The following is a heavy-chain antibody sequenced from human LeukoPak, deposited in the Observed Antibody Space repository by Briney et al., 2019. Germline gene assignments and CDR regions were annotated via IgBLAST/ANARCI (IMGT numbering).Heavy chain of an antibody. J-gene: IGHJ4*02. CDR1: GGSISSYY. CDR3: ARAPGTGTTGDY. Sequence: SETLSLTCTVSGGSISSYYWSWIRQPPGKGLEWIGYIYCSGSTNYNPSLKSRVTISVDTSKNQFSLKLSSVTAADTAVYYCARAPGTGTTGDYWGQGTLVTVSS. CDR2: IYCSGST. V-gene: IGHV4-59*01. D-gene: IGHD1-1*01.